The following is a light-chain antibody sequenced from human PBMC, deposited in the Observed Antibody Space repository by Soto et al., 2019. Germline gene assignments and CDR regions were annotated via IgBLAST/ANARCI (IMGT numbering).Light chain of an antibody. J-gene: IGKJ1*01. V-gene: IGKV2-30*01. Sequence: EVVMTQSPLSLPVTLGQPAPISCRSSQSLVNSDGNAYLNWFHQRPGQSPRRLLYKVSNRDSGVPDRFSGSGSGTDFTLRISRVEAEDVGVYYCMQGSHWPRTFGQGTRVEIK. CDR3: MQGSHWPRT. CDR1: QSLVNSDGNAY. CDR2: KVS.